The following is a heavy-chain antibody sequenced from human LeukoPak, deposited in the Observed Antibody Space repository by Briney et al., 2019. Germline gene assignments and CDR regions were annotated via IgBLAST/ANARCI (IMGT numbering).Heavy chain of an antibody. CDR2: INPRGGST. D-gene: IGHD3-9*01. V-gene: IGHV1-46*01. J-gene: IGHJ5*02. CDR1: GYTFTCYY. CDR3: ARDILTGSPWFDP. Sequence: GASVKVSCKASGYTFTCYYMHWLRQAPGPGLDWMGIINPRGGSTSYAQKFQGRVTMTRDTSTGTVYMELSSLRSEDTAVYYCARDILTGSPWFDPWGQGTLVTVSS.